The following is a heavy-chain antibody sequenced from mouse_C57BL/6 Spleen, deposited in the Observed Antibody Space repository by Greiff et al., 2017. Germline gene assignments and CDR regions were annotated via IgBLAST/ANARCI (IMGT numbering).Heavy chain of an antibody. CDR2: IYPGDGDT. J-gene: IGHJ3*01. CDR3: ARSEDKHPWFAY. CDR1: GYAFSSYW. V-gene: IGHV1-80*01. Sequence: LQESGAELVKPGASVKISCKASGYAFSSYWMNWVKQRPGKGLEWIGQIYPGDGDTNYNGKFKGKATLTADKSSSTAYMQLSSLTSEDSAVYFCARSEDKHPWFAYWGQGTLVTVSA.